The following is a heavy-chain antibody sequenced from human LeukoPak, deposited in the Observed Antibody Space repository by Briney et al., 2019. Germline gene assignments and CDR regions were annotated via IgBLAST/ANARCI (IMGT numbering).Heavy chain of an antibody. CDR3: ASAWYYYDSSGYPY. J-gene: IGHJ4*02. Sequence: GGSLRLSCAASGFTFSSYGMHWVRQAPGKGLEWVAVIWYDGSNKYYADSVKGRFTISRDNSKNTLYLQMNSLRAEDTAVYYCASAWYYYDSSGYPYWGQGTLVTVSS. D-gene: IGHD3-22*01. CDR1: GFTFSSYG. CDR2: IWYDGSNK. V-gene: IGHV3-33*01.